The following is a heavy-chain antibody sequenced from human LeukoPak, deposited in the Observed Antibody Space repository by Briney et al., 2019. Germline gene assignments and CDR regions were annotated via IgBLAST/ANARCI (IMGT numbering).Heavy chain of an antibody. V-gene: IGHV1-69*13. CDR1: GGTFSSYA. D-gene: IGHD3-22*01. J-gene: IGHJ4*02. CDR2: IIPIFGTA. Sequence: ASVNVSCKASGGTFSSYAISWVRQAPGQGLEWMGGIIPIFGTANYAQKFQGRVTITADESTSTAYMELSSLRSEDTAVYYCARDKGFYDSSGYYYDYWGQGTLVTVSS. CDR3: ARDKGFYDSSGYYYDY.